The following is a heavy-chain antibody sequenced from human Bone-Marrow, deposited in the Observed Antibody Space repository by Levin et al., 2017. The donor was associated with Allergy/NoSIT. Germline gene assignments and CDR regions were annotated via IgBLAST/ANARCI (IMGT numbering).Heavy chain of an antibody. CDR1: GGSISSSSYY. Sequence: PSETLSLTCTVSGGSISSSSYYWGWIRQPPGKGLEWVATVYYSGTTYYNPSLKSRVTISIDTSKNHFSLKVSSVTAADTAVYYCARHRSSSVWDAFDIWGQGTMVTVSS. D-gene: IGHD6-6*01. J-gene: IGHJ3*02. V-gene: IGHV4-39*07. CDR2: VYYSGTT. CDR3: ARHRSSSVWDAFDI.